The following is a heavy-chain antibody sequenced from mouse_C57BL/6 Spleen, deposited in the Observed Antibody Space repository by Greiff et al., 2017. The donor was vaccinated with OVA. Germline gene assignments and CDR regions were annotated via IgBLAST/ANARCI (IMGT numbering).Heavy chain of an antibody. CDR2: INPNNGGT. V-gene: IGHV1-26*01. Sequence: EVQLQQSGPELVKPGASVQISCKASGYTFTDYYMNWVKQSPGQSLEWIGDINPNNGGTSYNQKFKGKAPLTVDKSSSTAYMELRSLTSEDSAGYYCARLGNPFADWGQGTMVTVSA. D-gene: IGHD2-1*01. J-gene: IGHJ3*01. CDR1: GYTFTDYY. CDR3: ARLGNPFAD.